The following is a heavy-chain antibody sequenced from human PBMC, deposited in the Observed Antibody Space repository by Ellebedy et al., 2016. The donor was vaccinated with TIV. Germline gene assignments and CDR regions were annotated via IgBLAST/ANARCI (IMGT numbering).Heavy chain of an antibody. V-gene: IGHV1-18*01. CDR1: GYTFTSYG. CDR3: ARAGSGYDWLDFDY. D-gene: IGHD5-12*01. CDR2: ISAYNRNT. Sequence: AVSVKVSCKASGYTFTSYGISWVRQAPGQGLEWMGWISAYNRNTNYAQKLQGRVTMTTDTSTSTAYMELRSLRSDDTAVYYCARAGSGYDWLDFDYWGQGTLVTVSS. J-gene: IGHJ4*02.